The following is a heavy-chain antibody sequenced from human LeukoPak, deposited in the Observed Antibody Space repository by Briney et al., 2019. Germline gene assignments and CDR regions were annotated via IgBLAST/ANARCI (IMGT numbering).Heavy chain of an antibody. Sequence: GGSLRLSCAASGFTFNNNAMTWVRQAPGKGLEWVSTIGGVASNTYYADPVKGRFTISRDNSKNMLDLQMNSLRAEDTAVYYCAKGGSGSYYGVTQQVFNYYFDYWGQGTLVTVSS. CDR3: AKGGSGSYYGVTQQVFNYYFDY. D-gene: IGHD1-26*01. CDR2: IGGVASNT. J-gene: IGHJ4*02. V-gene: IGHV3-23*01. CDR1: GFTFNNNA.